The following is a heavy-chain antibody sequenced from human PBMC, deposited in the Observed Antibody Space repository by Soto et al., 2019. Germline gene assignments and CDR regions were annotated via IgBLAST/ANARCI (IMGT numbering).Heavy chain of an antibody. CDR3: ARESGGATATLDYYYFYMDV. Sequence: QVQLVQSGAEVKKPGASVTVSCRSSGDTFTDYYIHWVRQAPGQGLEWMGWINPNSGVTKYAQKFQGWVSMTRDTCIRTVYMQLSRLRSDDTAVYYCARESGGATATLDYYYFYMDVWGTGTTVTVSS. J-gene: IGHJ6*03. CDR1: GDTFTDYY. D-gene: IGHD5-12*01. CDR2: INPNSGVT. V-gene: IGHV1-2*04.